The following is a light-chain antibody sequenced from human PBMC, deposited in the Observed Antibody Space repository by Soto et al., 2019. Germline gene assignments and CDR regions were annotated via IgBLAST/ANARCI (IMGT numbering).Light chain of an antibody. CDR2: AAS. J-gene: IGKJ4*01. V-gene: IGKV1-39*01. CDR3: QQLRMYPST. Sequence: DIQMTQSPSSLSASVGDRVTITCRASQSISIYLNWYQQKTGKAPKLLIYAASHLQSGVPSRFSGSGSGTDFTLTITSLQAEDFATYYCQQLRMYPSTFGGGTKVDI. CDR1: QSISIY.